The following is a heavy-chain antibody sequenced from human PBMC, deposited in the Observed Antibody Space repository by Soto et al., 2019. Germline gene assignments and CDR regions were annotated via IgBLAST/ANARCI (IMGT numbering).Heavy chain of an antibody. Sequence: SETLSLTCTVSGCSISSYYWSWIRQPPGKGLEWIGYIYYSGSTNYNPSLKSRVTISVDTSKNQFSLKLSSVTAADTAVYYCAREMPRPLADAFDIWGQGTMVTVSS. CDR2: IYYSGST. J-gene: IGHJ3*02. CDR3: AREMPRPLADAFDI. CDR1: GCSISSYY. D-gene: IGHD2-2*01. V-gene: IGHV4-59*01.